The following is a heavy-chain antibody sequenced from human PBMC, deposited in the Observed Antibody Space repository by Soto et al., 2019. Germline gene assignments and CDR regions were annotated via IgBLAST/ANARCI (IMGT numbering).Heavy chain of an antibody. CDR3: ARSYSSSTRKRYYYYSMDV. Sequence: PVGSLRLSCAASGFTFSSYAMHLVRQAPGKGLEWVAVISYDGSNKYYADSVKGRFTISRDNSKNTLYLQMNSLRAEDTAVYCCARSYSSSTRKRYYYYSMDVWGQGTTVTVSS. CDR2: ISYDGSNK. CDR1: GFTFSSYA. D-gene: IGHD6-6*01. V-gene: IGHV3-30-3*01. J-gene: IGHJ6*02.